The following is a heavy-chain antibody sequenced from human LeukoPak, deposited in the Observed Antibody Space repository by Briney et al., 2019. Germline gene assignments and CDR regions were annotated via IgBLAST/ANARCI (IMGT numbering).Heavy chain of an antibody. Sequence: GGSLRLSCATSGFTFSGYSMNWVRQAPGKGLDWVSYISGTSGTIYYADSVKGRFTISRDNAKNSLYLQMNSLRAEDTAVYYCAKVWVTGTGVDFDYWGQGTLVTVSS. CDR1: GFTFSGYS. V-gene: IGHV3-48*04. J-gene: IGHJ4*02. CDR3: AKVWVTGTGVDFDY. D-gene: IGHD1/OR15-1a*01. CDR2: ISGTSGTI.